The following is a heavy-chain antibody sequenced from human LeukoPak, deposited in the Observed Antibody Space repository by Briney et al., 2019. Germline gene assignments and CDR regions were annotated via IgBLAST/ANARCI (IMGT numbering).Heavy chain of an antibody. CDR3: ARQAIVVVVAASPYYYYYMDV. D-gene: IGHD2-15*01. V-gene: IGHV3-48*01. Sequence: PGGSLRLSCAASGFTFSSYWMNWVRQAPGKGLEWVSYISSSSSTIYYADSVKGRFTISRDNAKNSLYLQMNSLRAEDTAVYYCARQAIVVVVAASPYYYYYMDVWGKGTTVTVSS. J-gene: IGHJ6*03. CDR1: GFTFSSYW. CDR2: ISSSSSTI.